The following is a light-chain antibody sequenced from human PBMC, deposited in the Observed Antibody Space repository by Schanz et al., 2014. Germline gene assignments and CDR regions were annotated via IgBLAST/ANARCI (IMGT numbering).Light chain of an antibody. V-gene: IGKV1-5*01. Sequence: DIQMTQSPSTLSASVGDSVTITCRASQNINNWLSWYQQKPGKAPKLLIYTASSLHSGVPSRFSSIGSGTAFTIHIRGLKXXXXXXYYSQQYNSFAPFGQGTKVEIK. J-gene: IGKJ1*01. CDR1: QNINNW. CDR2: TAS. CDR3: QQYNSFAP.